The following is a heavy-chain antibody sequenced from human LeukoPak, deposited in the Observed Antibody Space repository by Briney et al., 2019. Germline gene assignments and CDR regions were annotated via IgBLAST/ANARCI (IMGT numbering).Heavy chain of an antibody. CDR3: ARWGSYGYIYYFDY. V-gene: IGHV6-1*01. Sequence: SQTLSLTCAISGDSVSSNSAAWNWIRQSPSRGLEWLGRTYYRSKWYNDYAVSVKSRIAINPDTSKNQFSLKLSSVTAADTAVYYCARWGSYGYIYYFDYWGQGTLVTVSS. D-gene: IGHD5-18*01. CDR2: TYYRSKWYN. CDR1: GDSVSSNSAA. J-gene: IGHJ4*02.